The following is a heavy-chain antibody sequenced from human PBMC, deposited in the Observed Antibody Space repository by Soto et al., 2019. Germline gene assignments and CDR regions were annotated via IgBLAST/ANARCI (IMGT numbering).Heavy chain of an antibody. D-gene: IGHD1-26*01. Sequence: GESLKISCQGSGYSFTTYWISWVRQMPGKGLGWMGKIDPADSSTNYSPSFQGHITISVDRSINTAHLQFSSLKAADTAVYYCARLEKWYYNYYGLDVWGQGTMVTVSS. CDR3: ARLEKWYYNYYGLDV. CDR1: GYSFTTYW. J-gene: IGHJ6*02. V-gene: IGHV5-10-1*01. CDR2: IDPADSST.